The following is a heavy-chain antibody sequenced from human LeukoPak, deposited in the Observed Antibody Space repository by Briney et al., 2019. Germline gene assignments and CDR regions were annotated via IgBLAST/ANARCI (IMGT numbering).Heavy chain of an antibody. CDR3: ARDRFRRDGYNYGRDGAFDI. Sequence: GGSLRLSCAASGFTFDDYGMSWVRQAPGKGLEWVSGINWNGGSTGYADSVKGRFTISRDNVKNSLYLQMNSLRAEDTALYYCARDRFRRDGYNYGRDGAFDIWGQGTMVTVSS. CDR1: GFTFDDYG. CDR2: INWNGGST. J-gene: IGHJ3*02. V-gene: IGHV3-20*04. D-gene: IGHD5-24*01.